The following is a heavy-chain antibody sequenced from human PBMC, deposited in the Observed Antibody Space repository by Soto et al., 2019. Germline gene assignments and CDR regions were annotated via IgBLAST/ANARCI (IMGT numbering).Heavy chain of an antibody. J-gene: IGHJ5*02. CDR1: GGSFSGYY. V-gene: IGHV4-34*01. Sequence: PSETLSLTCAVYGGSFSGYYWSWIRQPPGKGLEWIGEINHSGSTNYNPSLKSRVTISVDTSKNQFSLKLSSVTAADTAVYYCAILYCSGGSCPGKNWFDPWGQGTLVTSPQ. D-gene: IGHD2-15*01. CDR2: INHSGST. CDR3: AILYCSGGSCPGKNWFDP.